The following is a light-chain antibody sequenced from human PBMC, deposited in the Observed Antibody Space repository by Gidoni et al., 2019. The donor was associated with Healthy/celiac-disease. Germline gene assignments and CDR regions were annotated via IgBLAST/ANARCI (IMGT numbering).Light chain of an antibody. Sequence: LAVSLGERATINCKSSQSVLYSSNNKNYLAWYQQKPGQPPKLLIYWASTRESGVPDRFSGSGSGTDFTLTISSLQAEDVAVYYCQQYYSTPRTFGQGTKVEIK. V-gene: IGKV4-1*01. CDR2: WAS. J-gene: IGKJ1*01. CDR3: QQYYSTPRT. CDR1: QSVLYSSNNKNY.